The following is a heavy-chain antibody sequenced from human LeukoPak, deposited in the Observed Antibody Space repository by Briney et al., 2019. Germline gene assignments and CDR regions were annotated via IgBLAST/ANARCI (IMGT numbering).Heavy chain of an antibody. CDR1: GVTFSAYA. J-gene: IGHJ4*02. CDR2: ISGSGDST. D-gene: IGHD2-8*02. CDR3: AKTVVGYAYGFPMGGYYFDN. Sequence: GFLRLSCAASGVTFSAYAMSWVRQAPGKGLEWVSAISGSGDSTYSADSVRGRFTISRDNSKNTLYLQMRSLRAEDTALYYCAKTVVGYAYGFPMGGYYFDNWGQGTLVTVSS. V-gene: IGHV3-23*01.